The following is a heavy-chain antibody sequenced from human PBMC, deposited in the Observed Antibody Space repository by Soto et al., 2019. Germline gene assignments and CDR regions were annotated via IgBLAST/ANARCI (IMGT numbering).Heavy chain of an antibody. CDR1: GFTFSGSA. CDR3: ANWVEGSHVYFDY. J-gene: IGHJ4*02. CDR2: IRSKANSYAT. V-gene: IGHV3-73*02. Sequence: EVQLVESGGGLVQPGGSLKLSCAASGFTFSGSAMHWVRQASGKGLEWVGRIRSKANSYATAYAASVKGRFTISRDDSKNTLYLQMNSLRAEDTAVYYCANWVEGSHVYFDYWGRGTLVTVSS. D-gene: IGHD7-27*01.